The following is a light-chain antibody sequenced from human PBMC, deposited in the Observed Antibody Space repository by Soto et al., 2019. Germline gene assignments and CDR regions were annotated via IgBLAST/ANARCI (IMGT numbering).Light chain of an antibody. CDR2: DAS. Sequence: EVVLAQSPGTLSLSPGERATLSCRASQSVTSNYLAWYQQKPGQAPRLLIYDASNRATDIPARFSGSGSETDFTLTISSLEPEDFAVYYCQQRRNWVTFGGGTKVDIK. CDR1: QSVTSNY. CDR3: QQRRNWVT. V-gene: IGKV3-11*01. J-gene: IGKJ4*01.